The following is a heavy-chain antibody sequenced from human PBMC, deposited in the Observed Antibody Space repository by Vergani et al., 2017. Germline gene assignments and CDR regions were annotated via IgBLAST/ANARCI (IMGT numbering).Heavy chain of an antibody. CDR2: INHSGST. CDR3: ATIGYRRWGYYFDY. V-gene: IGHV4-34*01. J-gene: IGHJ4*02. CDR1: GGSFSGYY. D-gene: IGHD2-2*02. Sequence: QVQLQQWGAGLFKPSETLSLTCAVYGGSFSGYYWSWIRQPPGKRLEWIGEINHSGSTNYNPSLKSRVTVSVDESRNLFSLRLNSVTAADTAVYYCATIGYRRWGYYFDYWGQGILVTVSS.